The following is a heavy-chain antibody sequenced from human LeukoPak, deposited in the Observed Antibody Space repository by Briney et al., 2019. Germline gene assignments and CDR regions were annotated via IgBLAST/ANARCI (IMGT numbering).Heavy chain of an antibody. J-gene: IGHJ5*02. D-gene: IGHD4-23*01. CDR1: GFTFSTYW. Sequence: GGSLRLSCAASGFTFSTYWMSWVRQAPGKGLEWVANIKQDGSEKYYVDSVKGRFAISRDNTKNSLFLQMNTLRVEDTAVYYCAKDSLLTVVSPVAASWGQGTLVTVSS. V-gene: IGHV3-7*01. CDR2: IKQDGSEK. CDR3: AKDSLLTVVSPVAAS.